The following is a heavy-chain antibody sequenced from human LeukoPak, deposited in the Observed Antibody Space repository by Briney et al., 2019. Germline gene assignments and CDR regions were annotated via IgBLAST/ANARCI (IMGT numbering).Heavy chain of an antibody. CDR2: IKEDGSEK. J-gene: IGHJ4*02. CDR3: AKSPGGRHHN. D-gene: IGHD3-16*01. Sequence: PGGSLRLSCAASGFTFNSYWMSWVRQAPGKGLEWVANIKEDGSEKYYVDSVKGRFTISRDNAKSSLYLQMNSLRAEDTAVYYCAKSPGGRHHNWGQGTLVTVSS. CDR1: GFTFNSYW. V-gene: IGHV3-7*03.